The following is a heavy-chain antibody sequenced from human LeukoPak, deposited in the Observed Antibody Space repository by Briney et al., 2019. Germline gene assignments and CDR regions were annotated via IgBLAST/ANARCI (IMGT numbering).Heavy chain of an antibody. CDR2: IYYSGST. D-gene: IGHD3-10*01. CDR1: GGSISSSSYY. J-gene: IGHJ4*02. Sequence: SETLSLTCTVSGGSISSSSYYWGWIRQPPGKGLEWIGSIYYSGSTYYNPSLKSRVTIFVDTSKNHFSVKLSSVTAADTAVYYCARDTYYYGSGSYYHHFDYWGQGTLVTVSS. CDR3: ARDTYYYGSGSYYHHFDY. V-gene: IGHV4-39*02.